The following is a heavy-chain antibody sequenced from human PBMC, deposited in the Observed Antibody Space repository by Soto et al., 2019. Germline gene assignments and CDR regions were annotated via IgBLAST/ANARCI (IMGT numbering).Heavy chain of an antibody. V-gene: IGHV3-23*01. J-gene: IGHJ4*02. Sequence: EVQLLESGGGLVQPGGSLRLSCAASGFTFSSYAMSWVRQAPGKGLEWVSAISGSGGSTYYADSVKGRFTISRDNSKNTLYLQMKSLRAEDTAVYYCAKTPADIVVVVAATTPHYFDYWGQGTLVSVSS. CDR2: ISGSGGST. CDR1: GFTFSSYA. D-gene: IGHD2-15*01. CDR3: AKTPADIVVVVAATTPHYFDY.